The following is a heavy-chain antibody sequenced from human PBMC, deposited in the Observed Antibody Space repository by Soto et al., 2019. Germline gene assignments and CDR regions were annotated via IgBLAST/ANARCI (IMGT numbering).Heavy chain of an antibody. Sequence: PGKGLEWVAIISFDGSNEHYADSVQGRFTISRDNSENTLYLQMNSLRADDTAVYYCARPAATVIYYSGMDVWGQGTTVTVSS. J-gene: IGHJ6*02. D-gene: IGHD2-2*01. V-gene: IGHV3-30-3*01. CDR2: ISFDGSNE. CDR3: ARPAATVIYYSGMDV.